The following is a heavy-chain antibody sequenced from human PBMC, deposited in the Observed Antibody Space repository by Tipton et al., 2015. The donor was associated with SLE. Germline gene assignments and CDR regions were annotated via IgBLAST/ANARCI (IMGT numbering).Heavy chain of an antibody. CDR2: IYSGART. Sequence: SLRLSCAASGFTFSGSAMIWVRQAPGKGLEWVSSIYSGARTYYADSVKGRFAISRDDSKNTLYLGMNSLRVEDTAIYFCAKGLYGGIAFDSWGQGTRVTVSS. CDR3: AKGLYGGIAFDS. D-gene: IGHD4/OR15-4a*01. CDR1: GFTFSGSA. J-gene: IGHJ4*02. V-gene: IGHV3-23*03.